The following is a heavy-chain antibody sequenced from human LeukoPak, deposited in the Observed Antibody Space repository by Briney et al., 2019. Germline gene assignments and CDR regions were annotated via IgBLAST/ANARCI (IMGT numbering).Heavy chain of an antibody. V-gene: IGHV4-59*01. J-gene: IGHJ5*02. CDR2: IYYSGST. CDR3: ARGGHLLKDNWFDP. Sequence: SETLSLTCTVSGGSISSYYWSWIRQPPGKGLEWIGYIYYSGSTNYNPSLKSRVTISVDTSKNQFSLKLSSVTAADTAVYYCARGGHLLKDNWFDPWGQGTLVTVSS. CDR1: GGSISSYY.